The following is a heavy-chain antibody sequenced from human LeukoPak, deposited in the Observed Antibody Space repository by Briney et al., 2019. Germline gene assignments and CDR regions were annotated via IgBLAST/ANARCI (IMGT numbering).Heavy chain of an antibody. J-gene: IGHJ4*02. D-gene: IGHD4/OR15-4a*01. CDR2: ISSNGDST. V-gene: IGHV3-64*01. CDR3: ASSYGPNKNPFDY. CDR1: GFTFSSYG. Sequence: PGGSLRLSCTASGFTFSSYGMHWVRQAPGKGLEYVSAISSNGDSTYYANSVRGRFTISRDNSKNTLYLQMGSLRAEDTAVYYCASSYGPNKNPFDYWGQGTLVTVSS.